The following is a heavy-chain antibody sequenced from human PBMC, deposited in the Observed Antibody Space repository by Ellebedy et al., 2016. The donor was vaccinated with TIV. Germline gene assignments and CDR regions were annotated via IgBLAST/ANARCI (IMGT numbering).Heavy chain of an antibody. CDR3: AKDLGSSSYSDAFDM. CDR1: GFSFEEYA. CDR2: ISWNGGSK. D-gene: IGHD3-22*01. V-gene: IGHV3-9*01. Sequence: PGGSLRLSCAVSGFSFEEYAMHWVRQTPGKGLEWVSGISWNGGSKDYAGSVRGRFTISRDNARNSLYLQMNSLSAEDTALYYCAKDLGSSSYSDAFDMWGQGTMVTVSS. J-gene: IGHJ3*02.